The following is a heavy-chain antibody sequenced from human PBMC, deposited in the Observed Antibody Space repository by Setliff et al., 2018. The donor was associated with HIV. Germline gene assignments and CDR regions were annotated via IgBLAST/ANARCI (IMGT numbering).Heavy chain of an antibody. D-gene: IGHD2-8*02. Sequence: SETLSLTCSVSGDSIGTYYWNWIRQTPGKRLEWIGFFYYGGSTDYNPALKNRVAISVDTSRNRVSLKMTSVTAADTAVYYCARARLLVGFLSWCLGALVTVS. CDR2: FYYGGST. J-gene: IGHJ5*02. CDR3: ARARLLVGFLS. V-gene: IGHV4-59*01. CDR1: GDSIGTYY.